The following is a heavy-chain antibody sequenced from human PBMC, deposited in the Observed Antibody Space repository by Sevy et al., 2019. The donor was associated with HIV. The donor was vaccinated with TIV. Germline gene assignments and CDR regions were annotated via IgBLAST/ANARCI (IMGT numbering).Heavy chain of an antibody. Sequence: GGSLRLSCAASGFSFNSYDMNWVRQAPGKGLEWVSSISSVSTIIYYGDSVRGRFSISRDNAKKSLYLQMDSLRVEDTAVYYCAREDGYVSRNYYKYYYDLDVWGQGTAVTVSS. V-gene: IGHV3-21*01. CDR3: AREDGYVSRNYYKYYYDLDV. CDR1: GFSFNSYD. J-gene: IGHJ6*02. CDR2: ISSVSTII. D-gene: IGHD3-10*01.